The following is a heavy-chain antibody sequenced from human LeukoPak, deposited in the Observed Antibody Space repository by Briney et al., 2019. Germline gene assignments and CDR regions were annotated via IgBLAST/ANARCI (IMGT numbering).Heavy chain of an antibody. CDR3: ERGGYSSGWLKYYFDY. CDR2: IYTSGST. J-gene: IGHJ4*02. Sequence: SETLSLTCTVSGGSISSYYWSWIRQPAGKGLEWIGRIYTSGSTNYNPSLKSRVTISVDKSKNQFSLKLSSVTAADTAVYYCERGGYSSGWLKYYFDYWGQGTLVTVSS. CDR1: GGSISSYY. D-gene: IGHD6-19*01. V-gene: IGHV4-4*07.